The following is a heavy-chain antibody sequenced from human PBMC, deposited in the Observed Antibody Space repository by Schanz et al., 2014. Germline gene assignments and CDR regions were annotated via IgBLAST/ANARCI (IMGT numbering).Heavy chain of an antibody. CDR2: MSYDGSNK. D-gene: IGHD1-26*01. V-gene: IGHV3-30-3*01. CDR3: ARDRVGASSYFDY. Sequence: QVQLVESGGGVVQPGRSLRLSCAASGFTFSSYAMHWVRQAPGKGLEWVAVMSYDGSNKYYADSVKGRFTISRDTPKNTLYVQMNNLRAEDAAVYYCARDRVGASSYFDYWGQGTLVAVSS. CDR1: GFTFSSYA. J-gene: IGHJ4*02.